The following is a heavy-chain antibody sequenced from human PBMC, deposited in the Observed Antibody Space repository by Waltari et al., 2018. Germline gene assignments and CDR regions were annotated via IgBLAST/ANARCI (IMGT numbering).Heavy chain of an antibody. V-gene: IGHV4-59*05. D-gene: IGHD7-27*01. J-gene: IGHJ4*02. CDR1: GFTFISYN. CDR2: IYYSVTS. CDR3: VKHWGSIVPPVPRDFDH. Sequence: EQLVESGGGQVKPGGSLRLSCSASGFTFISYNMNWVRQAPGRGREWIATIYYSVTSFYNPSLKSRVTISVDTSTNQFSLRLRSVTAADTATYYCVKHWGSIVPPVPRDFDHWGQGILVTVSS.